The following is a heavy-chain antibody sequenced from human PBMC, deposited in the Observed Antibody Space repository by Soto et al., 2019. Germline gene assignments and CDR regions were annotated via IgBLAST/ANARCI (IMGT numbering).Heavy chain of an antibody. Sequence: QVQLVESGGGLVKPGGSLRLSCAASGFTFSDYYMNWIRQAPGKGLEWVSYISNSSSYTNYADSVNGRFTISTDNAKNSLYLQINTLKADETAVYYCARNNYSPSWFDLWGQGTLVTVYS. CDR3: ARNNYSPSWFDL. D-gene: IGHD1-20*01. CDR2: ISNSSSYT. CDR1: GFTFSDYY. J-gene: IGHJ5*02. V-gene: IGHV3-11*05.